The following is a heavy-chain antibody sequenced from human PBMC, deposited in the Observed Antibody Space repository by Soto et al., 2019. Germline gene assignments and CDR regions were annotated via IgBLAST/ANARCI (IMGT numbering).Heavy chain of an antibody. CDR2: ISYDGSNK. CDR3: ARDSGRYLYYYYYGMEV. D-gene: IGHD3-10*01. Sequence: GFLRVSCAPSGLSLSSYAMDWVRQAPGKGLEWVAVISYDGSNKYYEDSVKGRFTISRDNSKNTLYLQMNRLRAEDTAVYYCARDSGRYLYYYYYGMEVWGQGTTVTVSS. V-gene: IGHV3-30-3*01. J-gene: IGHJ6*02. CDR1: GLSLSSYA.